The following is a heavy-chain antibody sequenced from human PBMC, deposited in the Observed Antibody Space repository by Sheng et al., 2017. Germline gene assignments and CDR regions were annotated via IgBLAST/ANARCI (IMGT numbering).Heavy chain of an antibody. V-gene: IGHV4-38-2*02. Sequence: QVQLQESGPGLVKPSETLSLTCTVSGYSISSGYYWGWIRQPPGKGLEWIGSIYHSGSTYYNPSLKSRVTISVDTSKNQFSLKLSSVTAADTAVYYCARLDSSGCVGYWGQGTLVTVSS. CDR2: IYHSGST. CDR3: ARLDSSGCVGY. CDR1: GYSISSGYY. D-gene: IGHD3-22*01. J-gene: IGHJ4*02.